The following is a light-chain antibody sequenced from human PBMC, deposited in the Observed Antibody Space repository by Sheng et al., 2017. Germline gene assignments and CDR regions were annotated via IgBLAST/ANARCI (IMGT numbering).Light chain of an antibody. V-gene: IGLV2-14*03. J-gene: IGLJ1*01. Sequence: LTQPASVSGSPGQSITISCTGTSSDVGGYNYVSWYQQHPGKAPKLMIYDVSNRPSGVSNRFSGSKSGNTASLTISGLQAEDEADYYCSSYTSSTTWVFGTGTKVTVL. CDR3: SSYTSSTTWV. CDR1: SSDVGGYNY. CDR2: DVS.